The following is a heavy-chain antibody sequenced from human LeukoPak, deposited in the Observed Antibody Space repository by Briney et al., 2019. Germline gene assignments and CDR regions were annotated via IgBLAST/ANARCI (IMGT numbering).Heavy chain of an antibody. D-gene: IGHD6-6*01. V-gene: IGHV4-61*05. CDR1: GGSISSSNYY. CDR3: ARARTGYLVPFDY. Sequence: SETLSLTCTVSGGSISSSNYYWGCIRQPPGKGLEWIGYIYYSGSTNYNPSLKSRVTISVDTSKNQFSLKLSSVTAADTAVYYCARARTGYLVPFDYWGQGTLVTVSS. CDR2: IYYSGST. J-gene: IGHJ4*02.